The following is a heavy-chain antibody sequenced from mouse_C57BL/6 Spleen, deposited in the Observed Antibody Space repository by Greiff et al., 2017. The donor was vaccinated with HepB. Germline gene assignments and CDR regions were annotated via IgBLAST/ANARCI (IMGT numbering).Heavy chain of an antibody. D-gene: IGHD1-1*01. CDR1: GYTFTSYW. Sequence: QVQLQQPGAELVKPGASVKMSCKASGYTFTSYWITWVKQRPGQGLEWIGDIYPGSGSTNYNEKFKSKATLTVDTSSSAAYMQLSSLTSEDSAVYYCARSLTTVVEGYFDVWGTGTTVTVSS. CDR2: IYPGSGST. J-gene: IGHJ1*03. V-gene: IGHV1-55*01. CDR3: ARSLTTVVEGYFDV.